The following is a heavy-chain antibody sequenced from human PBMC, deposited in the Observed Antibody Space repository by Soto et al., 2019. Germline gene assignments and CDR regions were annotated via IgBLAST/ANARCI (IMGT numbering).Heavy chain of an antibody. D-gene: IGHD3-22*01. CDR2: IYSGGST. Sequence: EVQLVESGGGLIQPWGSLRLSCEASGFTVSSNYMSWVRQAPGKGLEWVSVIYSGGSTYYADSVKGRFTISRDNSKNTLYLQMNSLRAEDTAVYYCARDRVESGYPEYFQHWGQGTLVTVSS. CDR3: ARDRVESGYPEYFQH. J-gene: IGHJ1*01. V-gene: IGHV3-53*01. CDR1: GFTVSSNY.